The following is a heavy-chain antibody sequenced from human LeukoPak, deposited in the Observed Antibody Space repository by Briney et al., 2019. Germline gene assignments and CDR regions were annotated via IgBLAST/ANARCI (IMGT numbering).Heavy chain of an antibody. J-gene: IGHJ6*03. CDR1: GFTVSSNY. D-gene: IGHD1-26*01. CDR3: ARDVRELLPYYYYYYMDV. V-gene: IGHV3-66*02. CDR2: IYSGGST. Sequence: GGSLRLSCAASGFTVSSNYMGWVRQAPGKGLEWVSVIYSGGSTYYADSVKGRFTISRDNSKNTLYLQMNSLRAEDTAVYYCARDVRELLPYYYYYYMDVWGKGTTVTVSS.